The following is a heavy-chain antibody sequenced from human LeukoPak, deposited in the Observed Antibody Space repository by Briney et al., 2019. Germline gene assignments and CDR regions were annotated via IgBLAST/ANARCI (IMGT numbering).Heavy chain of an antibody. Sequence: GGSLRLSCAASGFTFSSYSMNWVRQAPGKGLEWVSYISSSSSTIYYADSVKGRFTISRDNAKSSLYLQMNSLRAEDTAVYYCARDFPTYYYYYGMDVWGQGTTVTVSS. CDR2: ISSSSSTI. V-gene: IGHV3-48*01. J-gene: IGHJ6*02. CDR1: GFTFSSYS. CDR3: ARDFPTYYYYYGMDV.